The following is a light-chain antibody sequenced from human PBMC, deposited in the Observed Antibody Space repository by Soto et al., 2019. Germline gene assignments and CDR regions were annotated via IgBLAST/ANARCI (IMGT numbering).Light chain of an antibody. Sequence: EIQMTQSPSSLSASVGDRVTITGRASQVISNYLAWYQQKPGKVPKFLIYAASTLQSGVPSRFSGSGSGTEFTLTLSSLQPEDVAHYYCQNYDSYPRTVGQGTKVEI. V-gene: IGKV1-27*01. J-gene: IGKJ1*01. CDR1: QVISNY. CDR3: QNYDSYPRT. CDR2: AAS.